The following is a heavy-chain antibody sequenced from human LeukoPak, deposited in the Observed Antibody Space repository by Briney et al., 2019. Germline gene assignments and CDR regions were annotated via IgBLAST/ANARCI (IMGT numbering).Heavy chain of an antibody. V-gene: IGHV4-4*02. CDR3: ARRFCSSTSCKYALDI. Sequence: SETLSLTCAVSGGSISSSNWWSWVRQPPGKGLEWIGEIYHSGSTNYNPSLKSRVTISVDTSKNQFSLKMSSVTAADTAVYYCARRFCSSTSCKYALDIWGQGTMVTVSS. D-gene: IGHD2-2*01. CDR1: GGSISSSNW. J-gene: IGHJ3*02. CDR2: IYHSGST.